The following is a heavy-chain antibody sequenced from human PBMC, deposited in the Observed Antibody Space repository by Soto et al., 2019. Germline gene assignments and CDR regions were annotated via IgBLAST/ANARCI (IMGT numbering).Heavy chain of an antibody. D-gene: IGHD2-2*01. Sequence: PGGSLRLSCATSGFTFSSYALSWVRQAPGKGLEWVSGISGSGGSTYYADSVKGRFTISRDNSKNTLYLQMNSLRAEDTAVYYCAKDLRSSTYYYGMDVWGQGTTVTVSS. V-gene: IGHV3-23*01. J-gene: IGHJ6*02. CDR1: GFTFSSYA. CDR3: AKDLRSSTYYYGMDV. CDR2: ISGSGGST.